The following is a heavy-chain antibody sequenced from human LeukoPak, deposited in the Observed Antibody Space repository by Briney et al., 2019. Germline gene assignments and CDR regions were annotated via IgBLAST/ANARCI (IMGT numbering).Heavy chain of an antibody. D-gene: IGHD1-26*01. CDR2: ISYDGSNK. Sequence: GGSLRLSCAASGFTFSSSXXXWVRXAPGKGLXWXXVISYDGSNKYDADSVKGRFTISRDNSKNTLYLQMNSLRAEDTAMYYCAKDRYSGTYSPGDYWGQGTLVTVSS. CDR3: AKDRYSGTYSPGDY. V-gene: IGHV3-30*18. J-gene: IGHJ4*02. CDR1: GFTFSSSX.